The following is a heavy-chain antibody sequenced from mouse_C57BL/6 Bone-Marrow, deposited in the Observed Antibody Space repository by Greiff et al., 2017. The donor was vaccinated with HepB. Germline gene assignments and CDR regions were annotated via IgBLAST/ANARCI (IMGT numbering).Heavy chain of an antibody. V-gene: IGHV5-4*01. CDR2: ISDGGSYT. J-gene: IGHJ1*03. Sequence: DVHLVESGGGLVKPVGSLKLSCAASGFTFSSYAMSWVRQTPEKRLEWVATISDGGSYTYYPDNVKGRFTISRDNAKNNLYLQMSHLKSEDTAMYYCARGGPTIVTTWYFDVWGTGTTVTVSS. CDR1: GFTFSSYA. CDR3: ARGGPTIVTTWYFDV. D-gene: IGHD2-5*01.